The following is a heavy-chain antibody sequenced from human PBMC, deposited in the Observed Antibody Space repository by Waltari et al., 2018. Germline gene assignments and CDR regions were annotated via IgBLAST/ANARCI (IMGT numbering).Heavy chain of an antibody. Sequence: EVQLVESGGGLVQPGGSLRLSCAASGFTVSSDGMSWVRQAPGKGLDGVANIKQDGSEKYYVDSVKGRFTISRDNAKNSLYLQMNSLRAEDTAVYYCARVSGWYYFDYWGQGTLVTVSS. CDR2: IKQDGSEK. V-gene: IGHV3-7*01. D-gene: IGHD6-19*01. CDR1: GFTVSSDG. J-gene: IGHJ4*02. CDR3: ARVSGWYYFDY.